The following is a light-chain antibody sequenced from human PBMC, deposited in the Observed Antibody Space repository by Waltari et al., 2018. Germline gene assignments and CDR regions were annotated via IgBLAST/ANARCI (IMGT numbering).Light chain of an antibody. CDR3: ALYMGSGIWV. Sequence: QTVVTQEPSLSVSPGGTVTLTCALRSGSLYTTSYATWYQQTPGHALPTPVYKPTARSSGVPDRFSSSILGNTAALTVTGAQADDESDYYCALYMGSGIWVFGGGTRLTVL. CDR1: SGSLYTTSY. V-gene: IGLV8-61*01. CDR2: KPT. J-gene: IGLJ3*02.